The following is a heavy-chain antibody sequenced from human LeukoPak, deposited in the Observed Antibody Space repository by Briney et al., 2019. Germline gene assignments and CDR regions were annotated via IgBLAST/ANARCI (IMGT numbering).Heavy chain of an antibody. V-gene: IGHV1-18*01. J-gene: IGHJ4*02. CDR1: GYTFTSYV. CDR3: ARFVRGVIDY. Sequence: AASVKVSCKASGYTFTSYVISWVRQAPGQGVEWMGWISAYNGNTNYAQKLQGRVTMTTDTSTSTAYMELRRLRDDDTAVYYCARFVRGVIDYWGQGTLVTVSS. CDR2: ISAYNGNT. D-gene: IGHD3-10*02.